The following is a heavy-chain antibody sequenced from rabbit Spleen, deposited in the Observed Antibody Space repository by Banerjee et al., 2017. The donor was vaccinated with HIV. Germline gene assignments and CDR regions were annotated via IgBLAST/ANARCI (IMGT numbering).Heavy chain of an antibody. CDR3: ARDLPEIIGWNFGF. Sequence: QEQLVESGGGLVQPGGSLKLSCKASGFDLNNYGVSWVRQAPGKGLEWIGYIDPVFGVTYYATWVNGRFTISSHNAQNTLSLQLNSLTAADTATYFCARDLPEIIGWNFGFWGQGTLVTVS. J-gene: IGHJ3*01. D-gene: IGHD1-1*01. CDR2: IDPVFGVT. CDR1: GFDLNNYG. V-gene: IGHV1S47*01.